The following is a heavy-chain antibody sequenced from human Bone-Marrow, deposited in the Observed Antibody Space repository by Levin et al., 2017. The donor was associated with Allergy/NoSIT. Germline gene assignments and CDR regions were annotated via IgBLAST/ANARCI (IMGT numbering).Heavy chain of an antibody. CDR1: GFTFSSYA. CDR2: ISGSGGST. Sequence: GESLKISCAASGFTFSSYAMSWVRQAPGKGLEWVSAISGSGGSTYYADSVKGRFTISRDNSKNTLYLQMNSLRAEDTAVYYCAKTLRKGYFPFKGYCSGGSCYQFDYWGQGTLVTVSS. V-gene: IGHV3-23*01. D-gene: IGHD2-15*01. J-gene: IGHJ4*02. CDR3: AKTLRKGYFPFKGYCSGGSCYQFDY.